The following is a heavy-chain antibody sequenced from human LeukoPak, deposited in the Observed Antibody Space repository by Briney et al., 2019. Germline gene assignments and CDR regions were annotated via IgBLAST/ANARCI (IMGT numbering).Heavy chain of an antibody. CDR3: ATDTTRVGIAAADAPYYYYGMDV. Sequence: SVKVSCKASGGTFSSYAISWVRQAPGQALEWIGGIIPIFGTANYAQKFQGRVTITADESTSTAYMELSSLRSEDTAVYYCATDTTRVGIAAADAPYYYYGMDVWGQGTTVTVSS. D-gene: IGHD6-13*01. V-gene: IGHV1-69*13. CDR1: GGTFSSYA. J-gene: IGHJ6*02. CDR2: IIPIFGTA.